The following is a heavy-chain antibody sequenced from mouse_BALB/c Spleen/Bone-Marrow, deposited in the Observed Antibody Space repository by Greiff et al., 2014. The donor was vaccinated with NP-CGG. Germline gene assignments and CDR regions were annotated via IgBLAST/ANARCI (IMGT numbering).Heavy chain of an antibody. V-gene: IGHV14-3*02. CDR2: IDPANGNT. CDR3: ASYRYAWYFDV. Sequence: EVQLVESGAELVKSGASVKLSCTASGFNIKDTYMHWVKQRPEQGLEWIGRIDPANGNTKYDPKFQGKATITADTSSNTAYLQLSSLTSEDTAVYYCASYRYAWYFDVWGAGTTVTVSS. CDR1: GFNIKDTY. J-gene: IGHJ1*01. D-gene: IGHD2-14*01.